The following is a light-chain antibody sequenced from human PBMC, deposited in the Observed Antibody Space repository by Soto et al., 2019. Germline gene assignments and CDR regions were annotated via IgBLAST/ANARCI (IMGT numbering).Light chain of an antibody. Sequence: DIQMTQSPSTLSPSVGDRVTITCRASQSVSTWLAWYQQKLGKAPQLLIYDASSLESGVPSRFSGSGSGTEFTLTISSLQPDDFATYYCQQYHTLYTFGQGTKLEIK. CDR3: QQYHTLYT. CDR1: QSVSTW. V-gene: IGKV1-5*01. J-gene: IGKJ2*01. CDR2: DAS.